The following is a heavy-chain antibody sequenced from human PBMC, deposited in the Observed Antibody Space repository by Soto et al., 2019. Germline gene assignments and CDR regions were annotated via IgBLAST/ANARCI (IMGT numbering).Heavy chain of an antibody. CDR1: GFTFGDYV. D-gene: IGHD3-22*01. V-gene: IGHV3-49*03. Sequence: PGGSLRLSCTASGFTFGDYVMSWFRQAPGKGLEWVGFIRSKAYGGTTEYAASVKGRFTISRDDSKSIAYLQMNSLKTEDTAVYYCTRAEEVYDSSGYAFDYWGQGTLVTVSS. CDR3: TRAEEVYDSSGYAFDY. CDR2: IRSKAYGGTT. J-gene: IGHJ4*02.